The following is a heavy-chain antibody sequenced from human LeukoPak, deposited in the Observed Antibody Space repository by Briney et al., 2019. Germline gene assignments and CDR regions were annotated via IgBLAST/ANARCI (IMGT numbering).Heavy chain of an antibody. D-gene: IGHD5-24*01. V-gene: IGHV4-59*08. J-gene: IGHJ4*02. CDR1: GGSISSYY. CDR3: ARLYGDGRMYYFGY. Sequence: SETLSLTCTVSGGSISSYYWSWIRQPPGKGLEWIGYIYYSGSTNYNPSLKSRVTISVDTSKNQFSLKLSSVTAADTAVYYCARLYGDGRMYYFGYWGQGTLVTVSS. CDR2: IYYSGST.